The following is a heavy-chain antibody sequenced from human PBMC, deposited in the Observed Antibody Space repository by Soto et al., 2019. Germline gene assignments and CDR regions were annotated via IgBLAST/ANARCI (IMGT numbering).Heavy chain of an antibody. Sequence: SETRCLTGTVAGGSISRCYWSWFRQPPGNGLEGIDDIYSSGSTKYKPSRKSRVTISVDTSKNQFSLKLSSVTAADTAVYYCARHFRERYFYNSNVYLIDPKFDYWGQGSLVTVAS. V-gene: IGHV4-59*08. D-gene: IGHD3-22*01. CDR3: ARHFRERYFYNSNVYLIDPKFDY. J-gene: IGHJ4*02. CDR1: GGSISRCY. CDR2: IYSSGST.